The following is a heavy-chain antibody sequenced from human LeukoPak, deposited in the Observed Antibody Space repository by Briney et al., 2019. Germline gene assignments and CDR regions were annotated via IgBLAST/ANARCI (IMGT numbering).Heavy chain of an antibody. CDR1: GGSISSYY. Sequence: PSETLSLTCTVSGGSISSYYWSWIRQPPGKGLEWIGYIYYSGSTNYNPSLKSRVTISVDTSKNQFSLKLSSVTAADTAVYYCARCGGREYQLLRRLPWAHYYYYYMDVWGKGTTVTISS. CDR3: ARCGGREYQLLRRLPWAHYYYYYMDV. V-gene: IGHV4-59*01. J-gene: IGHJ6*03. D-gene: IGHD2-2*01. CDR2: IYYSGST.